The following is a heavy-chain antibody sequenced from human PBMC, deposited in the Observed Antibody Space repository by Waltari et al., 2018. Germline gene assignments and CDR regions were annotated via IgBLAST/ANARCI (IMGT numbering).Heavy chain of an antibody. D-gene: IGHD3-10*01. Sequence: EVQLLESGGGLVQPGGSLRLSCAASGFTFSNYAMSWVRQAPGKGLGWVSTISGSGDNTFYVDSVNGRFTISRDNSKNTLYLQMNSRRAEDTAVYYCAKHLTLVRGIGPYFDYWGQGTLVTVSS. J-gene: IGHJ4*02. CDR2: ISGSGDNT. CDR1: GFTFSNYA. V-gene: IGHV3-23*01. CDR3: AKHLTLVRGIGPYFDY.